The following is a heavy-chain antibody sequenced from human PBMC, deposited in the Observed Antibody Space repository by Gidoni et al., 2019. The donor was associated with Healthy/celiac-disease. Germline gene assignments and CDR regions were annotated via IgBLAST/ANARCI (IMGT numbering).Heavy chain of an antibody. V-gene: IGHV1-69*01. CDR1: GGTFSSYA. D-gene: IGHD1-26*01. CDR3: ARRTVGANRRYNWFDP. Sequence: QVQLVQSGAAVKKPGSSVKVSCNASGGTFSSYAISWVRQAPGQGLEWMGGIIPIFGTANYAKKCQGRVTITADESTSTAYMELSSMRSEETAVYYCARRTVGANRRYNWFDPWGQGTLVTVSS. CDR2: IIPIFGTA. J-gene: IGHJ5*02.